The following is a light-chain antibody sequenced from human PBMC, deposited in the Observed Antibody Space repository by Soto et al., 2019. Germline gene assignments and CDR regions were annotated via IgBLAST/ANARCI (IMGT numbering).Light chain of an antibody. Sequence: DIVMTQSPDSLAVSLGERATINCKSNQSVLYSSNNNNYLAWYQQKPGQPPKLLIYWASTRESGVPDRFSGSGSGTDFTLTISSLQAEDVAVYYCQQYYSTPLTFGGGTKVEIK. CDR3: QQYYSTPLT. J-gene: IGKJ4*01. CDR2: WAS. CDR1: QSVLYSSNNNNY. V-gene: IGKV4-1*01.